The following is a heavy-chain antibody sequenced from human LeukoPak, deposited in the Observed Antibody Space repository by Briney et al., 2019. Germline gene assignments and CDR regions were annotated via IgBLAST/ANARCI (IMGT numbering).Heavy chain of an antibody. CDR3: ARQDYVTSYFDP. CDR2: VYYSGRT. D-gene: IGHD4-17*01. J-gene: IGHJ5*02. V-gene: IGHV4-39*01. Sequence: PSETLSLTCTVSRGSISSGSYYWGWIRQPPGKGLEWIGSVYYSGRTYYNPSLKSRVTISVDTSKNQFSLKLRSMTAADTALYYCARQDYVTSYFDPWGQGTLVTVSS. CDR1: RGSISSGSYY.